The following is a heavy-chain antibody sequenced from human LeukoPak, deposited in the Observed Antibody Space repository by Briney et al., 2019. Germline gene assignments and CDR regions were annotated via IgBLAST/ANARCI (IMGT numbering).Heavy chain of an antibody. Sequence: KAGGSLRLSCAASGFTFSSYGMSWVRQAPGKGLEWVSSISSSSYIYYADSVKGRFTISRDNAKNSPYLQMNSLRAEDTAVYYCARASLYCSGGSCYLHWGQGTLVTVSS. J-gene: IGHJ4*02. CDR1: GFTFSSYG. CDR2: ISSSSYI. V-gene: IGHV3-21*01. D-gene: IGHD2-15*01. CDR3: ARASLYCSGGSCYLH.